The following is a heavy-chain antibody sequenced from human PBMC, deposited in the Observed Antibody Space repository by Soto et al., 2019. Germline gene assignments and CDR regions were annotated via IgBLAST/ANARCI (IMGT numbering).Heavy chain of an antibody. Sequence: EVQLLDSGGGLVQPGGSLRLSCAASGFTFGTYAMSWVRQAPGKGLEWVSTISDSGGSTYYADSVKGRFTISRDNSKNTLYLQMNSLRAEDTAVYYCAKRPLKFSGSYFDYWGQGTLVTVSS. D-gene: IGHD1-26*01. CDR1: GFTFGTYA. V-gene: IGHV3-23*01. CDR2: ISDSGGST. CDR3: AKRPLKFSGSYFDY. J-gene: IGHJ4*02.